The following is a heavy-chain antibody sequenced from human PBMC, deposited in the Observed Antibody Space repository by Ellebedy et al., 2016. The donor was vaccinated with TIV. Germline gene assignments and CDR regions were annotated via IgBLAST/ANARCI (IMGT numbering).Heavy chain of an antibody. J-gene: IGHJ4*02. V-gene: IGHV4-39*01. D-gene: IGHD6-19*01. CDR2: IYHVGNT. Sequence: SETLSLXXTVSGASISDSPYYWGWIRQPPGKGLEWIGSIYHVGNTEYNPSLKSRLTISVDTSKNQFSLKLSSVTAADTAVYYCARGREQWHRFDYWGQGTLVTVSS. CDR1: GASISDSPYY. CDR3: ARGREQWHRFDY.